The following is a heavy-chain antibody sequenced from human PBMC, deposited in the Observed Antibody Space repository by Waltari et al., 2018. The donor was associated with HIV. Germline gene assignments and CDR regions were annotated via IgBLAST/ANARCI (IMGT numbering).Heavy chain of an antibody. V-gene: IGHV3-7*04. J-gene: IGHJ4*02. CDR3: VRGAGSF. Sequence: GFAFSRYWMSWVRQAQGKGPEWVANINENGDEKYHVDSMKGRFVISRDNTKQSLYLEMKNLRVEDTAVYYCVRGAGSFWGQGTLVTVSS. CDR1: GFAFSRYW. CDR2: INENGDEK. D-gene: IGHD2-15*01.